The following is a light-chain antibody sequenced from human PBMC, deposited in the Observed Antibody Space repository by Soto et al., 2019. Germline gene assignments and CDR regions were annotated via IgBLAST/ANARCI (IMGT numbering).Light chain of an antibody. CDR2: DAS. Sequence: EIVLTQSPGTLSLSPGERATLSCRASQSVNNAYLAWYQRKPGQAPRLLIYDASKRATGIPDRFSGSGSGTDFTLTISRLEPEDFAVYYCQQYGTSVLTFGGGTKVEIK. V-gene: IGKV3-20*01. CDR3: QQYGTSVLT. J-gene: IGKJ4*01. CDR1: QSVNNAY.